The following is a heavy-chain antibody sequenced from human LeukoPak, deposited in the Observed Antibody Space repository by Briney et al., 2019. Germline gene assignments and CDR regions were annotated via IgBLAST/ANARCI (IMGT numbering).Heavy chain of an antibody. V-gene: IGHV3-7*01. Sequence: GGSLRLSCAASGFTFSSYWMSWVRQAPGKGLEWVANIKQDGSEKYYVGSVKGRFTISRDNAKNSLYLQMNSLRAEDTAVYYCARDRTIFGVVIPIDIWGQGTMVTVSS. CDR3: ARDRTIFGVVIPIDI. J-gene: IGHJ3*02. D-gene: IGHD3-3*01. CDR1: GFTFSSYW. CDR2: IKQDGSEK.